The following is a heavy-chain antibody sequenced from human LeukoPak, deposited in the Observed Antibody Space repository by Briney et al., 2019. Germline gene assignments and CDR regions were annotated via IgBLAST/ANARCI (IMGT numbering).Heavy chain of an antibody. D-gene: IGHD3-22*01. V-gene: IGHV1-69*13. Sequence: SVKVSCKASGGTFSSYAISWVRQAPGQGLEWMGGIIPIFGTANYAQKFQGRVTITADESTSTAYMELSSLRSEDTAVYYCARGYKAGLFKGYYHFDYWGQGTLVTVSS. CDR2: IIPIFGTA. CDR3: ARGYKAGLFKGYYHFDY. CDR1: GGTFSSYA. J-gene: IGHJ4*02.